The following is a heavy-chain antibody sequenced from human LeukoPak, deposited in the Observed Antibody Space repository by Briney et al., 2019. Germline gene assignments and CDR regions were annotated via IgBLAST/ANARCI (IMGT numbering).Heavy chain of an antibody. CDR1: GGSISGGGYY. V-gene: IGHV4-31*03. CDR2: IYYSGST. CDR3: ARDSSSGSYFDY. J-gene: IGHJ4*02. Sequence: SETLSLTCTVSGGSISGGGYYWSWIRQHPGKGLEWIGYIYYSGSTYYNPSLKSRVTISVDKSKNQFSLKLSSVTAADTAVYYCARDSSSGSYFDYWGQGTLVTVSS. D-gene: IGHD6-19*01.